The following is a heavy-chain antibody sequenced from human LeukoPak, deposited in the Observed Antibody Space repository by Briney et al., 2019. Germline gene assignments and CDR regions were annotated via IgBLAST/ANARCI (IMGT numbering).Heavy chain of an antibody. CDR1: GGSFSGYY. J-gene: IGHJ4*02. CDR3: ARGRPITMVRGVPPDY. CDR2: INHSGST. D-gene: IGHD3-10*01. Sequence: SETLSLTCAVYGGSFSGYYWCWIRQPPGKGLEWIGEINHSGSTNYNPSLKSRVTISVDTSKNQFSLKLSSVTAADTAVYYCARGRPITMVRGVPPDYWGQGTLVTVSS. V-gene: IGHV4-34*01.